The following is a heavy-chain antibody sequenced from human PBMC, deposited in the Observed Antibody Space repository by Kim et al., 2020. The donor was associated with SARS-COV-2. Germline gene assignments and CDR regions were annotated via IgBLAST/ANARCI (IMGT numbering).Heavy chain of an antibody. CDR2: IKQDGSEK. V-gene: IGHV3-7*03. Sequence: GGSLRLSCAASGFTFSSYWMSWVRQAPGKGLEWVANIKQDGSEKYYVDSVKGRFTISRDNAKNSLYLQMNSLRAEDTAVYYCAGSYCSSTSCYYYYYGMDVWGQGTTVTVSS. CDR3: AGSYCSSTSCYYYYYGMDV. J-gene: IGHJ6*02. CDR1: GFTFSSYW. D-gene: IGHD2-2*01.